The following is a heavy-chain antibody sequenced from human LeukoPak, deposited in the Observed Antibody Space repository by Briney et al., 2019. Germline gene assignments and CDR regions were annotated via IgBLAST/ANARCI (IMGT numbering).Heavy chain of an antibody. CDR2: INPKSGGI. D-gene: IGHD3-22*01. V-gene: IGHV1-2*02. CDR3: ARGVYYDSSGYYNWFDP. J-gene: IGHJ5*02. CDR1: GYSFTGHY. Sequence: ASVKVSCKASGYSFTGHYLHWVRQAPGQGLEWMGWINPKSGGINYAQKFQGRVTMTRDTSISTAYMELSRLRSDDTAVYYCARGVYYDSSGYYNWFDPWGQGTLVTVSS.